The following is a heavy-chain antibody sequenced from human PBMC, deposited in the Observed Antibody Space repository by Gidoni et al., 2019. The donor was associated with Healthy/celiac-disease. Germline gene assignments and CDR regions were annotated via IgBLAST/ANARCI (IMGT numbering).Heavy chain of an antibody. CDR2: ISGSGGNT. V-gene: IGHV3-23*01. J-gene: IGHJ4*02. CDR1: GFTFSSYA. Sequence: EVQLLESGGGLVQPGVSLRLSCAASGFTFSSYAMSWVRQAPGKGREWVSAISGSGGNTYYADSVKGRFTSSRDNSKNTLYLQMNSLRAEDTAVYYCAKDLTYYDFWSGSDYWGQGTLVTVSS. D-gene: IGHD3-3*01. CDR3: AKDLTYYDFWSGSDY.